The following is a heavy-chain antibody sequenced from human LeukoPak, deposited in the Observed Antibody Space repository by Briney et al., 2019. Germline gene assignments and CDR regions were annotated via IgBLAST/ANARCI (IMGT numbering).Heavy chain of an antibody. Sequence: GGSLRLSCGVSGFTFSNYWMSWVRQAPGKGLERVANIKQDGSDTYYLDSVRGRFTISRDNAKNSLYLQMNSLRAEDTAVYYCASASWIHLWSQNFDYWGQGTLVTVSS. CDR3: ASASWIHLWSQNFDY. V-gene: IGHV3-7*05. CDR2: IKQDGSDT. D-gene: IGHD5-18*01. CDR1: GFTFSNYW. J-gene: IGHJ4*02.